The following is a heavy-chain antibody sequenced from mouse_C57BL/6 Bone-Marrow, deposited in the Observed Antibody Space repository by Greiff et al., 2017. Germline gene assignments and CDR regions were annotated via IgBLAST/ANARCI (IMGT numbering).Heavy chain of an antibody. CDR3: ARGRLRRAFDY. CDR2: ISSGSSTI. J-gene: IGHJ2*01. Sequence: EVKVVESGGGLVMPGGSLKLSCAASGFTFSDYGMHWVRQAPEKGLEWVAYISSGSSTIYYEDTVKGRFTISRDNAKNTLFLQMTSLRSEDTALYYCARGRLRRAFDYWGQGTTLTVSS. D-gene: IGHD2-4*01. V-gene: IGHV5-17*01. CDR1: GFTFSDYG.